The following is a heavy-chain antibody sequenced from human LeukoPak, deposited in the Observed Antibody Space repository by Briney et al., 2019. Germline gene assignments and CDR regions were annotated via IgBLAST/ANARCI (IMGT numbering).Heavy chain of an antibody. J-gene: IGHJ3*02. Sequence: GGSLRLSCAASGFSVSGNYMSWVRQAPGKGLEWVSAIYSGGATYYTDSVKGRFTKSRHTSKNTLDLQMNSLRVEDTAVYYCARWKMEGIVVDVFDIWGQGTRVTVSS. CDR1: GFSVSGNY. CDR2: IYSGGAT. D-gene: IGHD3-22*01. CDR3: ARWKMEGIVVDVFDI. V-gene: IGHV3-53*04.